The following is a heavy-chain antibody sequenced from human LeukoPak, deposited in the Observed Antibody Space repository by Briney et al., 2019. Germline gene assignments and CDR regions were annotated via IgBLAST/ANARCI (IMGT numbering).Heavy chain of an antibody. J-gene: IGHJ5*02. Sequence: SETLSLTCTVSGGSISSTIYYWGWIRQPPGKGLEWIGSIYYRGSTYYNPSLKSRVAISVDTSKNQFSLKLSSVTAADTAVYYCAGDSRSGWGNWFDPWGQGTLVTVSS. D-gene: IGHD6-19*01. CDR3: AGDSRSGWGNWFDP. CDR1: GGSISSTIYY. V-gene: IGHV4-39*07. CDR2: IYYRGST.